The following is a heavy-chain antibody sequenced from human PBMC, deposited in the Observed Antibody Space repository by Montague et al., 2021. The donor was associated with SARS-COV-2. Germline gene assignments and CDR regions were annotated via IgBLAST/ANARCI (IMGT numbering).Heavy chain of an antibody. V-gene: IGHV2-5*02. CDR2: IFWDDEK. Sequence: PALVKPTQTLTLTCSLSGFSLSTSGVGVDWIRQSPGKGLEWLGVIFWDDEKRYNPTLKTRLTISKGTSQNQVVITLTDMDPADTATYFCAHQYYDYCWGSYRSDYFDSWGQGTLVTVSS. CDR3: AHQYYDYCWGSYRSDYFDS. CDR1: GFSLSTSGVG. D-gene: IGHD3-16*02. J-gene: IGHJ4*02.